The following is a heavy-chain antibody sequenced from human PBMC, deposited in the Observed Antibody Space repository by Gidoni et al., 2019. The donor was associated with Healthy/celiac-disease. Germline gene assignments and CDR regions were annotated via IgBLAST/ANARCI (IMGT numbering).Heavy chain of an antibody. J-gene: IGHJ6*03. D-gene: IGHD3-3*01. CDR2: IYSSGST. V-gene: IGHV4-39*01. CDR3: ARWHYDLWSGYSVGYYMDV. Sequence: QLQLQESGPGPVTPSETRSRTCTVSGGSIRSRSYYWGWIRQPPGKGLEWIGSIYSSGSTDSNPSLKSRGTISVDTSKNQFSLKLSSVTAADTAVYYCARWHYDLWSGYSVGYYMDVWGKGTTVTVSS. CDR1: GGSIRSRSYY.